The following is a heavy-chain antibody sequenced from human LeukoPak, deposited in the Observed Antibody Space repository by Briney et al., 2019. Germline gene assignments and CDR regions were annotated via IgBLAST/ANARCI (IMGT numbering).Heavy chain of an antibody. J-gene: IGHJ6*03. V-gene: IGHV4-34*01. CDR1: GGSFSGYY. D-gene: IGHD3-9*01. CDR2: INHSGST. Sequence: SSETLSLTCAVYGGSFSGYYWSWIRQPPGKGLEWIGEINHSGSTNYNPSLKSRVTISVDTSKNQFSLKLSSVTAADTAVYYCARDAGKEVPSSDWQRRGHYYYYMDVWGKGTTVTISS. CDR3: ARDAGKEVPSSDWQRRGHYYYYMDV.